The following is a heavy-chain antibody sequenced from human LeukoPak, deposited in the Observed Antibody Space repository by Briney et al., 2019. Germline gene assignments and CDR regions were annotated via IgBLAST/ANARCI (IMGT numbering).Heavy chain of an antibody. CDR1: GFTFSSYG. J-gene: IGHJ4*02. D-gene: IGHD3-22*01. CDR2: IWYDGSNK. CDR3: ASLGVVVITRDY. V-gene: IGHV3-33*01. Sequence: GGSLRLSCAASGFTFSSYGMHWVRQAPGKGLEWVAVIWYDGSNKYYADSVKGRFTISRDNSKNTLYLQMNSLRAEDTAVYYCASLGVVVITRDYWGQGTLVTVSS.